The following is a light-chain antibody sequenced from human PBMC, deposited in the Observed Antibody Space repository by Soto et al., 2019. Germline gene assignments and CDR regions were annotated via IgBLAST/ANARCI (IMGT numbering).Light chain of an antibody. J-gene: IGKJ5*01. CDR2: AAS. Sequence: IQLTQSPSSLAASVGDRVTITCRASQGISSYLSWYQQKPGKAPKLLIYAASTLQSGVPSRFSGSGSGTDFTLTISSLQPEDFATYYCQQLNSYPSITFGQGTRREIK. V-gene: IGKV1-9*01. CDR1: QGISSY. CDR3: QQLNSYPSIT.